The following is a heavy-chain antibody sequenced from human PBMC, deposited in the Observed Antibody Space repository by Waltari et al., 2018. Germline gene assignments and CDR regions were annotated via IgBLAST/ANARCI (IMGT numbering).Heavy chain of an antibody. CDR1: GFTFSSYW. V-gene: IGHV3-7*03. CDR2: IKQDGSEK. Sequence: EVQLVESGGGLVQPGGSLRLSCAASGFTFSSYWMSWVRQAPGKGLEWVANIKQDGSEKDYVDSGKGRFTISRDNAKNSLYLQMNSLRAEDTAVYYCARERIRAVYYYYYGMDVWGQGTTVTVSS. CDR3: ARERIRAVYYYYYGMDV. J-gene: IGHJ6*02. D-gene: IGHD2-15*01.